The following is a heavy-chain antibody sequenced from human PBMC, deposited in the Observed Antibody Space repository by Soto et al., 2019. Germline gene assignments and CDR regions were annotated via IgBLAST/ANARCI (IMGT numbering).Heavy chain of an antibody. J-gene: IGHJ5*02. CDR2: IYHSGST. Sequence: PSETLSLTCAVSGGSICSGGYSWSWIRQPPGKGLEWIGYIYHSGSTYYNPSLKSRVTISVDTSKNQFSLKLSSVTAADTAVYYCARGRITMVRGRNWFDPWGQGTLVTVSS. CDR3: ARGRITMVRGRNWFDP. CDR1: GGSICSGGYS. V-gene: IGHV4-30-2*01. D-gene: IGHD3-10*01.